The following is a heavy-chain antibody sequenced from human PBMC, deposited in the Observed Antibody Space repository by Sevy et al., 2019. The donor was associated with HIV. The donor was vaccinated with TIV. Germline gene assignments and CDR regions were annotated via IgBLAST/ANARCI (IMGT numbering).Heavy chain of an antibody. D-gene: IGHD2-15*01. CDR1: GYTFSTYR. V-gene: IGHV1-18*01. J-gene: IGHJ4*02. CDR2: ISPHNGDT. Sequence: ASVKVSCKVSGYTFSTYRITWVRQAPGQGLEWMGWISPHNGDTNYARKLQDKVSMTTDTSTTTAYMELRGLTSDDTALYYCARAFCSGGRCYSLAYWGQGTLVTVSS. CDR3: ARAFCSGGRCYSLAY.